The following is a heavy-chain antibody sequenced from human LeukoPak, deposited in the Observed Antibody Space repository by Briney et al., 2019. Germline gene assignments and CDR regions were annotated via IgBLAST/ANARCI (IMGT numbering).Heavy chain of an antibody. CDR3: ARDSLYSSGWYVPYYYGMDV. J-gene: IGHJ6*02. V-gene: IGHV3-66*01. CDR2: IYSGGST. CDR1: GFTVSSNY. D-gene: IGHD6-19*01. Sequence: GGSLRLSCAASGFTVSSNYMSWVRQAPGKGLEWVSVIYSGGSTYYADSVKGRFTISRDNSKNTLYIQMNSLRAEDTAVYYCARDSLYSSGWYVPYYYGMDVWGQGTTVTVSS.